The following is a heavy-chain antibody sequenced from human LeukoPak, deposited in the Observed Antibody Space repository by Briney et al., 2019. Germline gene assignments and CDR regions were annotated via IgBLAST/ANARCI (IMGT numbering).Heavy chain of an antibody. CDR3: ARQGLGHKYFFDY. V-gene: IGHV1-3*01. Sequence: GASVRVSCKTSGTTFTSYTIHWVRQAPGQRLEWMGWINAGDGDTKYSQIFQGRVGFTRDTSASIAYMDLSSLRSEDTAIYFCARQGLGHKYFFDYWGQGSLVTVSS. CDR1: GTTFTSYT. J-gene: IGHJ4*02. CDR2: INAGDGDT. D-gene: IGHD6-25*01.